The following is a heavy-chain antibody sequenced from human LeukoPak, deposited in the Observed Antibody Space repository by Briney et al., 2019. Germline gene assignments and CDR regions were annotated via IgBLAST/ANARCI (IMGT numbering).Heavy chain of an antibody. J-gene: IGHJ4*02. CDR3: AKKMDT. Sequence: GGSLRLSCAASGFTVTSYGMHWVRQAPGKGLEWVANIKQDGSEKYYVDSVKGRFTISRDNAKNSLYLQMNSLRAEDTAVYYCAKKMDTWGQGTLVTVSS. D-gene: IGHD5-24*01. CDR2: IKQDGSEK. CDR1: GFTVTSYG. V-gene: IGHV3-7*01.